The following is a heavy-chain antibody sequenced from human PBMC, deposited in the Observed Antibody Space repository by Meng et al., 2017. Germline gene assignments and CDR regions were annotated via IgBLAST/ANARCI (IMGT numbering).Heavy chain of an antibody. Sequence: QLPLNGAGPTLVKPTQTLTLTCAFSGFLLRTIGGGLGWIRQPPGKALEWLALIYWDDDKRYSPSLKSRLTITTDTSKNQVVLTMTNMDPVDTATYYCAHRRGDSREGWFDPWGQGTLVTVSS. CDR3: AHRRGDSREGWFDP. J-gene: IGHJ5*02. CDR1: GFLLRTIGGG. V-gene: IGHV2-5*02. D-gene: IGHD2-21*02. CDR2: IYWDDDK.